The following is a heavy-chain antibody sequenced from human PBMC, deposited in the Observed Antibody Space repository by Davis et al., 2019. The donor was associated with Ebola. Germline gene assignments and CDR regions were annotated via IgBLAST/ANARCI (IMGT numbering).Heavy chain of an antibody. D-gene: IGHD1-26*01. CDR3: ASMSGAIDY. CDR1: GYTFTSYG. CDR2: IIPILGIA. Sequence: SVKVSCKASGYTFTSYGITWVRQAPGQGLEWMGRIIPILGIANYAQKFQGRVTITADKSTSTAYMELSSLRSEDTAVYYCASMSGAIDYWGQGTLVTVSS. V-gene: IGHV1-69*04. J-gene: IGHJ4*02.